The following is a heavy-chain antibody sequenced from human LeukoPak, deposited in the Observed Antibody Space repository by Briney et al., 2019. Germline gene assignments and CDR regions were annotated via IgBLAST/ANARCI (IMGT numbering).Heavy chain of an antibody. J-gene: IGHJ4*02. CDR1: GFTFSTHI. Sequence: GRSLRLSCAASGFTFSTHIMHWVRQAPGRGLEWVAVIEPDETTKYHADSVKGRFTISRDNSENTLYLQLDSLRSEDTGLCYCGRQSTGLDYWGQGTLVTVSS. V-gene: IGHV3-30-3*01. CDR3: GRQSTGLDY. CDR2: IEPDETTK. D-gene: IGHD5/OR15-5a*01.